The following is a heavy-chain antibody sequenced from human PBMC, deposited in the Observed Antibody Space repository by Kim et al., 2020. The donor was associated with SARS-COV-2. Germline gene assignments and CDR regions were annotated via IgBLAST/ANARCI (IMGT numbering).Heavy chain of an antibody. D-gene: IGHD6-6*01. CDR3: AKYRTSSAGISNYYMDV. CDR1: GFTFSSYA. Sequence: GGSLRLSCAASGFTFSSYAMSWVRQAPGKGLEWVSAISGSGGSTYYADSVKGRFTTSRDNSKNTLFLQLSSLRAEDTAVYYCAKYRTSSAGISNYYMDVWGQGTTVTVSS. J-gene: IGHJ6*03. CDR2: ISGSGGST. V-gene: IGHV3-23*01.